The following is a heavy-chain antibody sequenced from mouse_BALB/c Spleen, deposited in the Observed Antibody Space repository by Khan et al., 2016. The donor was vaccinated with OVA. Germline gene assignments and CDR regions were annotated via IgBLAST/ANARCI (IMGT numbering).Heavy chain of an antibody. CDR1: GFTLMSYY. D-gene: IGHD1-1*01. Sequence: QVQLQQSGPELVKPGASVKMSCKASGFTLMSYYIHWVKQRPGQGLEWIGWIYPGDGRTKYNENFKGKTTLTAAKSSSTAYMLLSSLTSEDSAIHFCVISYYGTFWYFDVWGAGTTVTVSS. J-gene: IGHJ1*01. CDR3: VISYYGTFWYFDV. CDR2: IYPGDGRT. V-gene: IGHV1S56*01.